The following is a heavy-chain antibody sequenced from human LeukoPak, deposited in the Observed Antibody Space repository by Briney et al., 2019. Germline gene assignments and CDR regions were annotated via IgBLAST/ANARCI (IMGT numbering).Heavy chain of an antibody. J-gene: IGHJ3*02. CDR2: ISGSGGST. D-gene: IGHD3-16*02. V-gene: IGHV3-23*01. CDR3: SKSVMITFGGVIGAFDS. Sequence: GGSLRLSCAASGFTFSSYAMSWVRQAPGKGLEWVSAISGSGGSTYYADSVKGRFTISRDNSKNTLYLQMNSLRAEDTAVYYCSKSVMITFGGVIGAFDSWGQGTKVTVSS. CDR1: GFTFSSYA.